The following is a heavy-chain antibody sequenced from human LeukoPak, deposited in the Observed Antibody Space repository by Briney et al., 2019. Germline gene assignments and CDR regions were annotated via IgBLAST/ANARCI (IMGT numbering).Heavy chain of an antibody. CDR2: IYYSGNS. Sequence: SETLSLTCTVSGGSISSGGYYWSWIRQLPRKGLEWIGYIYYSGNSYYNPSLKSRVTMSVGTSKNQFSLRLSSVTAADTAVYYCARTYCSGGTCYAFDIWGQGTMVTVSS. CDR1: GGSISSGGYY. CDR3: ARTYCSGGTCYAFDI. J-gene: IGHJ3*02. D-gene: IGHD2-15*01. V-gene: IGHV4-31*03.